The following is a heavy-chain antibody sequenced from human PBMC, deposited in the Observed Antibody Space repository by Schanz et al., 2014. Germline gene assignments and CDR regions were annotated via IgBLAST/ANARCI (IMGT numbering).Heavy chain of an antibody. J-gene: IGHJ4*02. V-gene: IGHV1-69*02. CDR3: ARGSPENMIRGELDY. CDR2: IIPILGIA. CDR1: GGTFSSYT. Sequence: QVQLVQSEAEVKKPGSSVKVSCKASGGTFSSYTISWVRQAPGQGLEWMGRIIPILGIANYAQNFQGRVTMTRNTSISTAYMELSSLRSEDTAVYYCARGSPENMIRGELDYWGQGTLVIVSS. D-gene: IGHD3-10*01.